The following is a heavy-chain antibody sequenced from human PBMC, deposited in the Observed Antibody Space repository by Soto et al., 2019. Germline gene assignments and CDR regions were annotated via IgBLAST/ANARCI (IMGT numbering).Heavy chain of an antibody. CDR1: GGSISSYY. V-gene: IGHV4-4*07. CDR2: IYTSGST. J-gene: IGHJ6*02. CDR3: ARGNYDFWSGYLVYYGMDV. D-gene: IGHD3-3*01. Sequence: SETLSLTCTVSGGSISSYYWRWIRQPAGKGLEWIGRIYTSGSTNYNPSLKSRVTMSVDTSKNQFSLKLSSVTAADTAVYYCARGNYDFWSGYLVYYGMDVWGQGTTVTVSS.